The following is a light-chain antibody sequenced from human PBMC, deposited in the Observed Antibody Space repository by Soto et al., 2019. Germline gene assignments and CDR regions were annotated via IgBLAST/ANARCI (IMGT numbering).Light chain of an antibody. Sequence: QSVLTQPASVSGSPGQSITISCTGASSDVGGFDHVSWYQQHPGKVPRLLIYAVSSRPSGVSDRFSGSKSGNTASLTISGLQAEDEADYYCNSFTTTNTYVFGTGTKLTVL. CDR3: NSFTTTNTYV. V-gene: IGLV2-14*03. CDR1: SSDVGGFDH. J-gene: IGLJ1*01. CDR2: AVS.